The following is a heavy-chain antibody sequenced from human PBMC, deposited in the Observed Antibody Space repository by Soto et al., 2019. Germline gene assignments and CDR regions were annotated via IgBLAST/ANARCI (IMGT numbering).Heavy chain of an antibody. CDR2: INPNSGGT. V-gene: IGHV1-2*02. CDR3: ASSYYYDSSGQVPYYYYGMDV. Sequence: ASVKVSCKASGYTFTGYYMHRVRQAPGQGLEWMGWINPNSGGTNYAQKFQGRVTMTRDTSISTAYMELSRLRSDDTAVYYCASSYYYDSSGQVPYYYYGMDVWGQGTTVTVSS. D-gene: IGHD3-22*01. CDR1: GYTFTGYY. J-gene: IGHJ6*02.